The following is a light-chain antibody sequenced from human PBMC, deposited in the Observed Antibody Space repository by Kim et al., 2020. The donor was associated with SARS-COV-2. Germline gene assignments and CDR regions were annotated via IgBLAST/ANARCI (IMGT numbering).Light chain of an antibody. V-gene: IGKV3-11*01. Sequence: EIVLTQSPATRSLSPGERATLSCRASQSVGSYLAWYQQRPGQAPRLLIYDASNRATGIPARFSGSGSGTDFTLTINSLEPEDFAVYYCQQRATWPTVTFGGGTKLEI. CDR3: QQRATWPTVT. J-gene: IGKJ4*01. CDR1: QSVGSY. CDR2: DAS.